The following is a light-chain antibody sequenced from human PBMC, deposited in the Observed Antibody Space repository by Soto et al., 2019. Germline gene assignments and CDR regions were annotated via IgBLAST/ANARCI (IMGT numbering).Light chain of an antibody. J-gene: IGKJ1*01. CDR2: GVS. Sequence: EIVLTQSPGTLSLSPGERATLSYRASQSVSSSYLAWYQQKPGQAPRLLIYGVSSRATGIPDRFSGSGSGTEFTLTISSLQSEDFAVYYCQQYNKWPRTFGQGTKVDNK. CDR3: QQYNKWPRT. V-gene: IGKV3-20*01. CDR1: QSVSSSY.